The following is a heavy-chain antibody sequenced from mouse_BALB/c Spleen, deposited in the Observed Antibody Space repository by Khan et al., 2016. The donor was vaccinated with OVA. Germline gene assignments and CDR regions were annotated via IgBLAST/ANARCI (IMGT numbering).Heavy chain of an antibody. CDR1: GYTFTSYT. Sequence: QMQLEESGAELARPGASVKMSCKASGYTFTSYTIHWIKKRPGKGLEWIGYINPSNGYTNYNQKFTDKATLTTDKSSTTAYLQLSSLTSEDPAVYNCVRDWAYHRNDGWFAYWGQGTLVTVSA. V-gene: IGHV1-4*01. J-gene: IGHJ3*01. CDR2: INPSNGYT. D-gene: IGHD2-14*01. CDR3: VRDWAYHRNDGWFAY.